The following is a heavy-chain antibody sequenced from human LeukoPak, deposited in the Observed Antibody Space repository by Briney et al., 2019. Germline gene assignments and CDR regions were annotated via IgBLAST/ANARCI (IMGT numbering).Heavy chain of an antibody. CDR1: GFTFSSYT. D-gene: IGHD2-21*02. V-gene: IGHV3-64*01. CDR3: ARGVVVTAIDY. CDR2: ISSNGGTT. Sequence: GGSLRLSCAASGFTFSSYTMHWVRQAPGEGLEYVSVISSNGGTTYYANSVKGRFTISRDNSKNTLYLQMGSLRAEDMAVYYCARGVVVTAIDYWGQGALVTVSS. J-gene: IGHJ4*02.